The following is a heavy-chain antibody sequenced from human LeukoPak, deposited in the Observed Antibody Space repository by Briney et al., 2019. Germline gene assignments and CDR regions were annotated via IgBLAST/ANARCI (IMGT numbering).Heavy chain of an antibody. CDR3: ARGRFWRDAFDI. V-gene: IGHV4-38-2*01. J-gene: IGHJ3*02. D-gene: IGHD1-1*01. CDR1: GYSISSGYY. CDR2: IYHSGST. Sequence: VKPSETLSLTCAVSGYSISSGYYWGWIRQPPGKGLERIGSIYHSGSTNYNPSLKSRVTISVDTSKNQFSLKLSSVTAADTAVYYCARGRFWRDAFDIWGQGTMVTVSS.